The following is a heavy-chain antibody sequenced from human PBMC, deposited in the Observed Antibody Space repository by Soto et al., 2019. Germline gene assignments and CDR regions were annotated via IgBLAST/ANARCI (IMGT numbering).Heavy chain of an antibody. J-gene: IGHJ4*02. Sequence: SETLSLTCAFYGGSFIGYYWSWIRQPPGKGLEWIGEINHSGSTNYNPSLKSRVTISVDTSKNQFSLKLSSVTAADTAVYYCARRRIDVWGSYRVFDYWGQGTLVTVSS. D-gene: IGHD3-16*02. CDR2: INHSGST. CDR1: GGSFIGYY. CDR3: ARRRIDVWGSYRVFDY. V-gene: IGHV4-34*01.